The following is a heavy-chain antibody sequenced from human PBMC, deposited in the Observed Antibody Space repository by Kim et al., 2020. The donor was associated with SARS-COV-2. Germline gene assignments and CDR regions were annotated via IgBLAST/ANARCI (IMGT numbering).Heavy chain of an antibody. V-gene: IGHV3-23*01. D-gene: IGHD3-10*01. CDR2: IAGSSGGST. CDR1: GFTFSSYA. J-gene: IGHJ4*01. CDR3: AKDRTYGSGSYYYDY. Sequence: GGSLRLSCVASGFTFSSYAMSWVRQAPGKGLEWVSAIAGSSGGSTYYADSVKGRFTISRDNSKNTLYLQMNSLRAEDTALYYCAKDRTYGSGSYYYDYWG.